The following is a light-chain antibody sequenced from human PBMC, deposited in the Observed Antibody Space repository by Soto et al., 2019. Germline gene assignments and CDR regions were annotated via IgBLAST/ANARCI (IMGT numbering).Light chain of an antibody. CDR3: QVYDSSSDLVV. J-gene: IGLJ2*01. Sequence: SSELAQPPSVSVAPGKTATITCGGNDIGSKSAHWYQQKPGQASVLVISYDRDRPSGIPERFSGSNSGHTATLTISRVEAGDEADYYCQVYDSSSDLVVFGGGTKLTVL. V-gene: IGLV3-21*04. CDR2: YDR. CDR1: DIGSKS.